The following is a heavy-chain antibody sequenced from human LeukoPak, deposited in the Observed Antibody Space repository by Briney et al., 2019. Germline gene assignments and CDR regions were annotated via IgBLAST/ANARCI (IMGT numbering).Heavy chain of an antibody. Sequence: GGSLRLSCAASGFTFSSYGMHWVRQAPGKGLEWVAVIPYDGSNKYYADSVKGRFTISRDNSKNTLYLQMNSLRAEDTAVYYCARGGGSFHFDYWGQGTLVTVSS. CDR2: IPYDGSNK. J-gene: IGHJ4*02. D-gene: IGHD2-15*01. V-gene: IGHV3-30*03. CDR3: ARGGGSFHFDY. CDR1: GFTFSSYG.